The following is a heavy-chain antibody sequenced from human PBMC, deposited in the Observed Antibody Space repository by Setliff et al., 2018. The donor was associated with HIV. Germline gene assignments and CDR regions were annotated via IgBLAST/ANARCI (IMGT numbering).Heavy chain of an antibody. D-gene: IGHD2-8*01. J-gene: IGHJ4*02. V-gene: IGHV5-51*01. CDR1: GYSFTNFL. Sequence: GESLKISCKGFGYSFTNFLIGWVRQMPGKGLEWMGIVSPGDSGTSYSPSFQGQVTMSADKSISTAYLQWSSLKASDTAMYYCARLKDVVLMVNDFWGQGTLVTVPQ. CDR2: VSPGDSGT. CDR3: ARLKDVVLMVNDF.